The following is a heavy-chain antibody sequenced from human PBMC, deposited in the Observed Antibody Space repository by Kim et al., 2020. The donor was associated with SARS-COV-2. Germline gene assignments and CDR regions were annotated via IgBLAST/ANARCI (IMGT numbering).Heavy chain of an antibody. D-gene: IGHD6-19*01. CDR3: ATGPPVAAMDWFDP. Sequence: ASVKVSCKVSGYTLTELSMHWVRQAPGKGLEWMGGFDPEDGETIYAQKFQGRVTMTEDTSTDTAYMELSSLRSEDTAVYYCATGPPVAAMDWFDPWGQGTLVTVSS. CDR2: FDPEDGET. V-gene: IGHV1-24*01. J-gene: IGHJ5*02. CDR1: GYTLTELS.